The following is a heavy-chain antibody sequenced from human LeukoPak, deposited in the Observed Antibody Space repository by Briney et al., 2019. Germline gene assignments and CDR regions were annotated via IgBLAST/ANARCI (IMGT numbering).Heavy chain of an antibody. J-gene: IGHJ6*02. CDR1: GGSISSNY. CDR3: ARDGGEHYGSGSYFQYYYGMDV. CDR2: IYYSGST. D-gene: IGHD3-10*01. Sequence: PSETLSLTCTVSGGSISSNYWGWIRQPPGKGLEWIGSIYYSGSTYYNPSLKSRVTISVDTSKNQFSLKLSSVTAADTAVYYCARDGGEHYGSGSYFQYYYGMDVWGQGTTVTVSS. V-gene: IGHV4-39*07.